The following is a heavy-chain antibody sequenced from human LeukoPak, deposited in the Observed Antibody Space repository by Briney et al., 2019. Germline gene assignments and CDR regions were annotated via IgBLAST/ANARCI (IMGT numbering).Heavy chain of an antibody. CDR2: IYSSGTT. J-gene: IGHJ4*02. CDR1: GGSISSYY. V-gene: IGHV4-59*01. CDR3: ARGPTKNYFDS. Sequence: PSETLSLTCTVSGGSISSYYWSWIRQPPGRGLEWIGYIYSSGTTNYNPSLKSRVTISVDTSKSQFSLKLSSVTAADTAVYYRARGPTKNYFDSWGQGTVVTVSS.